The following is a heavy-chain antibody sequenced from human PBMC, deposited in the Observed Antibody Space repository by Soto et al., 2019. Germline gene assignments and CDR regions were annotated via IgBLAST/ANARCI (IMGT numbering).Heavy chain of an antibody. CDR2: IHYSGSA. D-gene: IGHD6-19*01. J-gene: IGHJ5*02. CDR1: GSSIMGYY. V-gene: IGHV4-59*03. CDR3: PRGVGGSGLNWFDP. Sequence: LTLTCTFSGSSIMGYYWTWIGQSPERSLEWMGYIHYSGSANYNPSLNSRRPMSVDRSKRQFCMSLPSVTAADTSGHRCPRGVGGSGLNWFDPWGQGTLVTVSS.